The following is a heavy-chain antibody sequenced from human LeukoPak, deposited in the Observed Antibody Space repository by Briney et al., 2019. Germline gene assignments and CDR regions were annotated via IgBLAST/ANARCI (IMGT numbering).Heavy chain of an antibody. D-gene: IGHD2-15*01. CDR2: IKSKTDGGTT. J-gene: IGHJ4*02. Sequence: KPGGSLRLSCATSGFTFNVYGMHWVRQAPGKGLEWVGRIKSKTDGGTTDYAAPVKGRFTISRDDSKNTLYLQMNSLKTEDTAVYYCTTDWYCSGGSCYYLKFAAYWGQGTLVTVSS. V-gene: IGHV3-15*01. CDR1: GFTFNVYG. CDR3: TTDWYCSGGSCYYLKFAAY.